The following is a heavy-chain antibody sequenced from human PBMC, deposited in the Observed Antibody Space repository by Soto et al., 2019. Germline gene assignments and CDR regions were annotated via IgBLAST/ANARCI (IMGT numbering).Heavy chain of an antibody. D-gene: IGHD3-10*01. V-gene: IGHV3-33*01. CDR2: IWYDGSNK. Sequence: QVQLVESGGGVVQPGRSLRLSCAASGFTFSSYGMHWVRQAPGKGLEWVAVIWYDGSNKYYADSVKGRFTISRDNSKNTLYLQMNSLRADDTAVYYCARLRAGAWSYYIPVWYFDLWGRGPLVTVSS. CDR1: GFTFSSYG. CDR3: ARLRAGAWSYYIPVWYFDL. J-gene: IGHJ2*01.